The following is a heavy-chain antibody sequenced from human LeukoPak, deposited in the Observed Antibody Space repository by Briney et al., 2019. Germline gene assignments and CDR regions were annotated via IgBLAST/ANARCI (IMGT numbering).Heavy chain of an antibody. CDR1: GGTFGSYA. D-gene: IGHD4-11*01. J-gene: IGHJ5*02. CDR3: ARFSNYRNWFDP. Sequence: GASVKVSCKASGGTFGSYAISLVRQAPGQGLEWMGGIIPIFGTANYAQKFQGRVTITTDESTSTAYMELSSLRSEDTAVYYCARFSNYRNWFDPWGQGTLVTVSS. V-gene: IGHV1-69*05. CDR2: IIPIFGTA.